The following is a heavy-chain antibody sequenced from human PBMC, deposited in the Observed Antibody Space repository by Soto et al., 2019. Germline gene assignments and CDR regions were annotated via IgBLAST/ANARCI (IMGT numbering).Heavy chain of an antibody. V-gene: IGHV3-33*01. Sequence: QVQLVESGGGVVQPGRSLRLSCVASGVSLSTYGMHWVRQAPGKGLEWVASIWHDGSYEFHADAVKGRFAISRDNSRKSLYLQMNILRFEDTAMYYGATERGAGYGSSWGAFWGQGTLVTVSS. J-gene: IGHJ4*02. CDR3: ATERGAGYGSSWGAF. CDR2: IWHDGSYE. D-gene: IGHD6-13*01. CDR1: GVSLSTYG.